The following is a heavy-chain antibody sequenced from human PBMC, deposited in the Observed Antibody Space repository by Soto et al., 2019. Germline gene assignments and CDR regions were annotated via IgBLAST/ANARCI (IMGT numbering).Heavy chain of an antibody. CDR2: ITGSGDSA. Sequence: EVQLLESGGGLVQPGESLRLSCAASGFTFRTYAKSWVRQAPGKGLEWVAAITGSGDSAYYAASVKGRFTISRDNSKNTLFVEMNSLRADDTAIYYCTKDYGAVADFWGQGTLITVSS. CDR1: GFTFRTYA. V-gene: IGHV3-23*01. CDR3: TKDYGAVADF. J-gene: IGHJ4*02. D-gene: IGHD6-19*01.